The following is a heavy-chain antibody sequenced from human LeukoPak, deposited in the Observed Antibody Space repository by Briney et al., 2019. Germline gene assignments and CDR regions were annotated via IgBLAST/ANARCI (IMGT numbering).Heavy chain of an antibody. CDR1: GGSISSYY. D-gene: IGHD2-2*01. Sequence: PSETLSLTCTVSGGSISSYYWSWIRQPPGKGLEWIGYIYYSGSTYYNPSLKSRVTISEDTSQNQFSLKLSSVTAADTAVYFCAGGAGYCSTTTCYSYFAHWGQGALVTVSS. J-gene: IGHJ4*02. CDR2: IYYSGST. CDR3: AGGAGYCSTTTCYSYFAH. V-gene: IGHV4-59*06.